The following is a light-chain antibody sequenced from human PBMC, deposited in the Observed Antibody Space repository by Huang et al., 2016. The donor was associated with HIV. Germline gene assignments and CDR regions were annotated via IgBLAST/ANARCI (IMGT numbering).Light chain of an antibody. CDR1: QSITTY. J-gene: IGKJ2*01. CDR3: HQSYSMPDT. Sequence: DIQMTQSPSSLSASVGDRVTITCRASQSITTYVNWSQQNPGKAPKLLIYGASSLQRGVPSRFSGSGAGTEFTLTIRSLQPEDFATYYCHQSYSMPDTFGQGTRVDI. V-gene: IGKV1-39*01. CDR2: GAS.